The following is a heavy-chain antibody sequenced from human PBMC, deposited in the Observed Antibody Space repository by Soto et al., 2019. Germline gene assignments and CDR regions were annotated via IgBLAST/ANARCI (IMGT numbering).Heavy chain of an antibody. D-gene: IGHD6-13*01. V-gene: IGHV3-23*01. CDR3: AKTNSDPLAANRNDYYYYGMDV. CDR1: GFTFSSYA. CDR2: ISGSGGST. Sequence: PGGSLRLSCAASGFTFSSYAMSWVRQAPGKGLEWVSAISGSGGSTYYADSVKGRFTISRDNSKNTLYLQMNSLRAEDTAVYYCAKTNSDPLAANRNDYYYYGMDVWGQGTTVTVSS. J-gene: IGHJ6*02.